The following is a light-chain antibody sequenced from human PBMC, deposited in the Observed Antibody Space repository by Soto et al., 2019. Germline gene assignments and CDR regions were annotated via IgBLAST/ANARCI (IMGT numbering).Light chain of an antibody. CDR3: QQYNDWPRT. V-gene: IGKV3-15*01. CDR2: GAS. J-gene: IGKJ1*01. CDR1: QSVSSD. Sequence: EIVLAQSPGTLSLSPGERATLSCRASQSVSSDLAWYHQKPGQAPRLLIYGASTRATGIPARLSGSGSGTEFTLTINSLQSEDFAVYYCQQYNDWPRTCGQGTKG.